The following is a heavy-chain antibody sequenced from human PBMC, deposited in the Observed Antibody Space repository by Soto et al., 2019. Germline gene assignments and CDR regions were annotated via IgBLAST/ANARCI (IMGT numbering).Heavy chain of an antibody. V-gene: IGHV1-2*04. CDR2: INPNSGGT. D-gene: IGHD2-15*01. CDR1: GYTFTGYY. Sequence: QVQLVQSGAEVKKPGASVKVSCKASGYTFTGYYMHWVRQAPGQGLEWMGWINPNSGGTNYAQKFQGWVTMTRDTSIRTAYMELSRLRSDDTAVYYCARDSCSGGSCYGHDAFDIWGQGTMVTVSS. J-gene: IGHJ3*02. CDR3: ARDSCSGGSCYGHDAFDI.